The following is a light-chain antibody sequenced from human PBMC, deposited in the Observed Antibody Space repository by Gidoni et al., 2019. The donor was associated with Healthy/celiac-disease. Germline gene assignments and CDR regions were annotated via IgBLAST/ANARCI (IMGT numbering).Light chain of an antibody. J-gene: IGLJ2*01. CDR3: SSYTSSSTLGVV. V-gene: IGLV2-14*01. CDR2: DVS. Sequence: QSALTQPASVSGSPGQSLTISCTGTSSDVGGYNYVSWYQQHPGKAPKLMTHDVSNRPSGVSNRFSGSKSGNTASLTISGLQAEDEADYYCSSYTSSSTLGVVFGGGTKLTVL. CDR1: SSDVGGYNY.